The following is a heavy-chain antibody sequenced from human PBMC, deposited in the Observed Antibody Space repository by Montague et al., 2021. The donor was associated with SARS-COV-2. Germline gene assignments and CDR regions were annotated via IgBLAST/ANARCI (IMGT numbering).Heavy chain of an antibody. CDR1: GDSVSSNSAT. CDR3: TSGREGNYNVMDV. D-gene: IGHD1-1*01. V-gene: IGHV6-1*01. Sequence: CAISGDSVSSNSATWNWVRQSPSSRLEWLGRTHYRSKWYNDYAVSVRGRVTINPDTSKNQFSLQLNSVTPEDTAIYYCTSGREGNYNVMDVWGQGTTVTVSS. J-gene: IGHJ6*02. CDR2: THYRSKWYN.